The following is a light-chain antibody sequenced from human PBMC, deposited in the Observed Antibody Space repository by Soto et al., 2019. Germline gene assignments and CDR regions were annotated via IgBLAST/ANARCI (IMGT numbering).Light chain of an antibody. Sequence: DIQMTQSPSAMSASVGDRVTSTGRAGQDISNCLAWFQQKPGKVPKRLIHAASSLQSGVPSRFGGSGSGTEFTLTISSLQPEDFATYYCQHYNSYSEAFGQGTKVDIK. J-gene: IGKJ1*01. CDR3: QHYNSYSEA. V-gene: IGKV1-17*03. CDR2: AAS. CDR1: QDISNC.